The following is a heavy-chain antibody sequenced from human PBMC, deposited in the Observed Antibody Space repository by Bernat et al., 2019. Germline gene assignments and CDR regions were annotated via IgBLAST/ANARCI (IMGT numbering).Heavy chain of an antibody. D-gene: IGHD3-10*01. CDR3: ANPNYYGGGVDAFDI. CDR1: GGSISSSSYY. V-gene: IGHV4-39*01. J-gene: IGHJ3*02. CDR2: IYYSGST. Sequence: QLQLQESGPGLVKPSETLSLTCTVSGGSISSSSYYWGWIRQPPGKGLEWIGSIYYSGSTYYNPSLKSRVTISVDTSKNQFSLKLSSVTAADTAVYYCANPNYYGGGVDAFDIWGQGTMVTVSS.